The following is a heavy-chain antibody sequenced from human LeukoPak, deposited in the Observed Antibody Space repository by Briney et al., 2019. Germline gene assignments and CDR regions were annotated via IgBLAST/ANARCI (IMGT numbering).Heavy chain of an antibody. CDR1: GYTFTSYD. CDR2: MNPNSGNT. V-gene: IGHV1-8*03. D-gene: IGHD3-3*01. CDR3: ARASTYYDFWSGAHLDY. Sequence: GASVKVSCKASGYTFTSYDINWVRQATGQGLEWMGWMNPNSGNTGYAQKFQGRVTITRNTSISTAYMELSSLRSEDTAVYYCARASTYYDFWSGAHLDYWGQGTLVTVSS. J-gene: IGHJ4*02.